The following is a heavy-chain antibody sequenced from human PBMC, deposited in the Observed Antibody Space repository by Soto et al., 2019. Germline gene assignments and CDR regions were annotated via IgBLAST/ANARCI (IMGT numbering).Heavy chain of an antibody. CDR2: IKSEGNSYAT. Sequence: EVKLVESGGGVVRPGGSLKLSCAASGFPFSTSPIHWVRQASGQGLEWVGRIKSEGNSYATAYAPSPKGRFTISRDDSKNTAYLQMNSLKTEDTAVYYCTRHVILGPTDWFDPWGQGTLVTVSS. CDR1: GFPFSTSP. J-gene: IGHJ5*02. V-gene: IGHV3-73*02. CDR3: TRHVILGPTDWFDP. D-gene: IGHD1-26*01.